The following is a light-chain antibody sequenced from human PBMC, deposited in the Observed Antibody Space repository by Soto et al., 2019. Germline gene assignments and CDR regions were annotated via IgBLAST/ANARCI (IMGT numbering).Light chain of an antibody. CDR3: QQYYTNPWT. CDR1: QSVLYSSNNKNY. Sequence: DIVMTQSPDSLAVSLGERATINCKSSQSVLYSSNNKNYLAWYQQKPGQPPKALIYWASTRESGVPDRFSGSGSGTDFTLTISSLKAEDVAVYYCQQYYTNPWTFGQGTKVDIK. V-gene: IGKV4-1*01. CDR2: WAS. J-gene: IGKJ1*01.